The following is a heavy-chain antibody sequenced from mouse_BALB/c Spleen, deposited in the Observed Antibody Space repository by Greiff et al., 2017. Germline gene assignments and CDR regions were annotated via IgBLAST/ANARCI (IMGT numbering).Heavy chain of an antibody. Sequence: VQLQQSGPGLVQPSQSLSITCTVSGFSLTSYGVHWVRQSPGKGLEWLGVIWSGGSTDYNAAFISRLSISKDNSKSQVFFKMNSLQANDTAIYYCARNNGNYGTGFAYWGQGTLVTVSA. CDR2: IWSGGST. D-gene: IGHD2-1*01. J-gene: IGHJ3*01. V-gene: IGHV2-2*02. CDR1: GFSLTSYG. CDR3: ARNNGNYGTGFAY.